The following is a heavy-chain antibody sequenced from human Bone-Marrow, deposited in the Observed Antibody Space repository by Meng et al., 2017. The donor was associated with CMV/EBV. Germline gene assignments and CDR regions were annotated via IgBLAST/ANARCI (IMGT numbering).Heavy chain of an antibody. V-gene: IGHV3-21*01. J-gene: IGHJ6*02. CDR1: GFTFSNAW. D-gene: IGHD6-13*01. CDR3: ASSGGSSWYVGTHYYYGMDV. CDR2: ISSSSSYK. Sequence: GGSLRLSCAASGFTFSNAWMSWVRQAPGKGLEWVSCISSSSSYKFYADSVKGRFTISRDNAKNSLYLQITRLRAEDTAVYYCASSGGSSWYVGTHYYYGMDVWGQGTTVTVSS.